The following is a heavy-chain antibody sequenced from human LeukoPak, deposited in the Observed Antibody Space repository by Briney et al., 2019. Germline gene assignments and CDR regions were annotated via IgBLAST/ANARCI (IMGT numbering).Heavy chain of an antibody. V-gene: IGHV3-7*01. CDR3: VRDGGVSGYDLLDY. CDR2: INQDGSKE. Sequence: QTGGSLRLSCAASGFTFSNYWMTWVRQAPGKGLEWVAHINQDGSKEYYMDSVKARFTISRDNAKNSLSLQMNSLRAEDTAVYYCVRDGGVSGYDLLDYWGQGTVVTVSS. CDR1: GFTFSNYW. D-gene: IGHD5-12*01. J-gene: IGHJ4*02.